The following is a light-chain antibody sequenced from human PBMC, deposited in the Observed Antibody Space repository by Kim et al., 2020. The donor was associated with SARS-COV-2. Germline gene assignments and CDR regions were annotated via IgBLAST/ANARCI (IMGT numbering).Light chain of an antibody. Sequence: QSALTQPPSVSGSPGQSVTISCTGTSTDVGSYNRVSWYQQPPGTAPQLMIYDVSNRPSGVPDRFSGSKSGNTASLTISGLQAEDEADYYCSSFASSRTLLFGGGTQLTDL. CDR2: DVS. CDR3: SSFASSRTLL. CDR1: STDVGSYNR. J-gene: IGLJ2*01. V-gene: IGLV2-18*02.